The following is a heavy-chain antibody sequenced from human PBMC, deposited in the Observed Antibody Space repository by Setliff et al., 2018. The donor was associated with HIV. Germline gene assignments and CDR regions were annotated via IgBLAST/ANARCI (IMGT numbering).Heavy chain of an antibody. J-gene: IGHJ4*02. V-gene: IGHV4-59*01. Sequence: PSETLSLTCSVSNGSINGYYWTWIRQPPGKGLEWIGYISHTGSTNFNPSLKSRVSMSVDLSKNQFSLHLVSVTAADTAVYFCAGVHLYDATAYYSSFESWGPGILVTVSS. CDR1: NGSINGYY. D-gene: IGHD2-21*01. CDR2: ISHTGST. CDR3: AGVHLYDATAYYSSFES.